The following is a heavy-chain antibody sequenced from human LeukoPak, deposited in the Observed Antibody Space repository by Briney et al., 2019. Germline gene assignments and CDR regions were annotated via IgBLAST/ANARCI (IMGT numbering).Heavy chain of an antibody. D-gene: IGHD6-13*01. V-gene: IGHV1-18*01. CDR1: GYTFTSYG. CDR3: ARGIAAAGHRD. CDR2: ISAYNGNT. J-gene: IGHJ4*02. Sequence: ASVKVSCKASGYTFTSYGISWVRQAPGQGLEWMGWISAYNGNTNYAQKFQGRVTITADESTSTAYMELSSLRSEDTAVYYCARGIAAAGHRDWGQGTLVTVSS.